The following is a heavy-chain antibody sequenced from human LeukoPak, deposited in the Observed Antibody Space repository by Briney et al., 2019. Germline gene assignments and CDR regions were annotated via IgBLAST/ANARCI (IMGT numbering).Heavy chain of an antibody. Sequence: GGSLRLSCAASGFTFSNYAMSWVRQAPGKGLEWVSAISGSGGSTYYADSVKGRFTISRDNSKNTLYLQMNSLRAEDTAVYYCAKGKGYCSSTSCPGGYYYYMDIWGKGTTVTVSS. CDR2: ISGSGGST. D-gene: IGHD2-2*01. J-gene: IGHJ6*03. CDR1: GFTFSNYA. CDR3: AKGKGYCSSTSCPGGYYYYMDI. V-gene: IGHV3-23*01.